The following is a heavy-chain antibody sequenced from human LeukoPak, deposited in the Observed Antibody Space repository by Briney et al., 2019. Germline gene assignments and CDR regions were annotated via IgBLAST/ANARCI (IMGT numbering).Heavy chain of an antibody. D-gene: IGHD3-3*01. J-gene: IGHJ4*02. CDR1: GGSISSYY. CDR3: ARVTYSDFWSGFDY. Sequence: PSETLSLTCTVSGGSISSYYWSWIRQPPGKGLEWIGYIYYSGSTNYNPSLKSRVTISVDTAKNQFSLKLSSVTAADTAVYYCARVTYSDFWSGFDYWGQGTLVTVSS. CDR2: IYYSGST. V-gene: IGHV4-59*01.